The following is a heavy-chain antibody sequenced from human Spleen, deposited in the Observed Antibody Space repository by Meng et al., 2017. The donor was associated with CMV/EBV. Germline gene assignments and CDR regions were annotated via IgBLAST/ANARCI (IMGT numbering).Heavy chain of an antibody. V-gene: IGHV3-21*01. Sequence: GESLKISCAASGFTFSSFSMNWVRQAPGKGLEWVSSISSSSSDIHYADSVKGRFTISRDNAKNSLYLQMNSLRAEDAAVYFCARDLWEDSGYDYYYGMDVWGQGTTVTVSS. D-gene: IGHD5-12*01. CDR2: ISSSSSDI. CDR1: GFTFSSFS. CDR3: ARDLWEDSGYDYYYGMDV. J-gene: IGHJ6*02.